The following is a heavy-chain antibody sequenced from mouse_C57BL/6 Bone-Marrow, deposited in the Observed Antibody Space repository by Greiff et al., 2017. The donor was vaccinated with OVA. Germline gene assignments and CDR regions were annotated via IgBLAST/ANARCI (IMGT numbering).Heavy chain of an antibody. CDR1: GFTFSDSG. J-gene: IGHJ1*03. CDR2: ISSGSSTI. V-gene: IGHV5-17*01. Sequence: DVMLVESGGGLVQPGGSLKLSCAASGFTFSDSGMHWVRQAPEKGLAWVAYISSGSSTIYYADTVKGRFTISRDNAKNTLFLQMTSLRSEDTAMYYCAFYSNLYWYFDVWGTGTTVTVSS. D-gene: IGHD2-5*01. CDR3: AFYSNLYWYFDV.